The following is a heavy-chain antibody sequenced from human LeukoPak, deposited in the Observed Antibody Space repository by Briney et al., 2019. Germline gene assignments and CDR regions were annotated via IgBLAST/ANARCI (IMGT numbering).Heavy chain of an antibody. J-gene: IGHJ4*02. CDR3: TRDKSSHIDF. Sequence: GRSLRLSCAASGFTFDDYAMHWVRQAPGKGLEWVSGISSNSGSTSYADSVRGRFTISRDNAKTSLYLQMNSLRVEDTAFYYCTRDKSSHIDFWGQGTLATVSS. D-gene: IGHD2-2*01. V-gene: IGHV3-9*01. CDR2: ISSNSGST. CDR1: GFTFDDYA.